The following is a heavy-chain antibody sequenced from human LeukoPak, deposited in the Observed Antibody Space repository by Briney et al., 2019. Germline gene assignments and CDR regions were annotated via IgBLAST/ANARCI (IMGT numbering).Heavy chain of an antibody. V-gene: IGHV3-23*01. CDR3: AKDLRNLAVAGTSAFDI. CDR2: ISGSGGST. Sequence: GGSLRLSCAASGFTFSSYAMSWVRQAPGKGLEWVSAISGSGGSTYYADSVKGRFTISRDNSKNTLYLQMNSLRAEDTAVYYCAKDLRNLAVAGTSAFDIWGQGTMVTASS. J-gene: IGHJ3*02. CDR1: GFTFSSYA. D-gene: IGHD6-19*01.